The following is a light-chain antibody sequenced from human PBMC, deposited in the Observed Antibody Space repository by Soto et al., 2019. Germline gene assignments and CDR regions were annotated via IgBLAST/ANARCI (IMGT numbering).Light chain of an antibody. CDR1: SSDVGGYNY. CDR3: SSYTSSSNVV. CDR2: DVS. J-gene: IGLJ2*01. Sequence: QSALTQPASVSGSPGQSITISCTGTSSDVGGYNYVYWYQQHPGKPPKLMIYDVSNRPSGVSNRFSGSKSGNTASLTISGLQAEDEADYYCSSYTSSSNVVFGGGTKLTVL. V-gene: IGLV2-14*01.